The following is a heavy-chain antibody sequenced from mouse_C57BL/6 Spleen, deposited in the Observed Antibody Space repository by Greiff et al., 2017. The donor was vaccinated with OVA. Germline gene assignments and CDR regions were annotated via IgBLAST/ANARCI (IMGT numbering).Heavy chain of an antibody. V-gene: IGHV1-15*01. J-gene: IGHJ2*01. CDR2: IDPETGGT. Sequence: VHLVESGAELVRPGASVTLSCKASGYTFTDYEMHWVKQTPVHGLEWIGAIDPETGGTAYNQKFKGKAILTADKSSSTAYMELRSLTSEDSAVYYCTRSVANWSFDYWGQGTTLTVSS. CDR1: GYTFTDYE. D-gene: IGHD1-1*02. CDR3: TRSVANWSFDY.